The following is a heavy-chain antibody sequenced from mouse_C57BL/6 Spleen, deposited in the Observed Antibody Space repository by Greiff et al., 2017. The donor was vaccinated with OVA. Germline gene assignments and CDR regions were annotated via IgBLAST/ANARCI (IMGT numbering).Heavy chain of an antibody. J-gene: IGHJ4*01. V-gene: IGHV1-80*01. Sequence: QVHVKQSGAELVKPGASVKISCKASGYAFSSYWMNWVKQRPGKGLEWIGQIYPGDGDTNYNGKFKGKATLTADKSSSTAYMQLSSLTSEDSAVYFCARNSAMDYWGQGTSVTVSS. CDR3: ARNSAMDY. CDR1: GYAFSSYW. CDR2: IYPGDGDT.